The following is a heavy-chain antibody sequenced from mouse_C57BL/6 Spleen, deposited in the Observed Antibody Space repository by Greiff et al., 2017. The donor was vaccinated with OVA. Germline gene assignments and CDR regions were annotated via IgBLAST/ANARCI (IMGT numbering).Heavy chain of an antibody. CDR2: IWTGGGT. J-gene: IGHJ4*01. Sequence: QVQLQQSGPGLVAPSQSLSITCTVSGFSLTSYAISWVRQPPGKGLEWLGVIWTGGGTNYNSALKSRLSISKDNSKSQVFLKMNSLQTDDTARYYCARCPYDYEEGAMDYWGQGSSVTVSS. V-gene: IGHV2-9-1*01. D-gene: IGHD2-4*01. CDR1: GFSLTSYA. CDR3: ARCPYDYEEGAMDY.